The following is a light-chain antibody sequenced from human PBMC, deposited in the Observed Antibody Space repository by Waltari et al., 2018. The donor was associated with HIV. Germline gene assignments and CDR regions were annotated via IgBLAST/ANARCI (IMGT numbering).Light chain of an antibody. Sequence: EIVMLQPPASLSVSQGERATLSCRASQSVSSKLAWYQQKPGQAPRLLIYGASTRSTGIPGRFSGSESGTEFILTISSLQSEDCAVYYCQQYYKWPLTFGQGTRLEIK. V-gene: IGKV3D-15*01. CDR1: QSVSSK. J-gene: IGKJ5*01. CDR3: QQYYKWPLT. CDR2: GAS.